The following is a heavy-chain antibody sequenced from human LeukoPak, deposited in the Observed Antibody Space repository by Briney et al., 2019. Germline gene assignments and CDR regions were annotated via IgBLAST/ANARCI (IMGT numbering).Heavy chain of an antibody. V-gene: IGHV3-7*03. CDR1: GFTFSSCW. J-gene: IGHJ4*02. CDR2: INKDGGEK. CDR3: ARWGGRCDY. Sequence: GGSLRLSCAASGFTFSSCWMSWVRHARGKGLEWVANINKDGGEKYYVDSVKGRFTISRDNAKNSLYLQMNSRRAEDAAVYYCARWGGRCDYWGQGTLVSVSS. D-gene: IGHD1-26*01.